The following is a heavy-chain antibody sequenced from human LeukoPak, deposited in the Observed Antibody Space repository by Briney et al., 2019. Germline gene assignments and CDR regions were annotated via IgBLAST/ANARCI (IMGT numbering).Heavy chain of an antibody. J-gene: IGHJ4*02. Sequence: GGSLRLSCAASGVIFSSYSMNWVRQAPGKGLEWVSSISSSSSYIYYADSVKGRFTISRDNAKNSLYLQMNSLRAEDTAVYYCARDRGSSTGLDYWGQGTLVTVSS. CDR2: ISSSSSYI. D-gene: IGHD6-13*01. V-gene: IGHV3-21*01. CDR3: ARDRGSSTGLDY. CDR1: GVIFSSYS.